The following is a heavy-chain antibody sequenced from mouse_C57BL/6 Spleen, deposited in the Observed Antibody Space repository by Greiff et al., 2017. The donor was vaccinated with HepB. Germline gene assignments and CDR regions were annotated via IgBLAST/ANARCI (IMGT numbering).Heavy chain of an antibody. D-gene: IGHD3-2*02. CDR1: GYTFTSYW. CDR3: ARLGGSGYVTWFAY. CDR2: IDPSDSYT. V-gene: IGHV1-69*01. Sequence: VQLQQPGAELVMPGASVKLSCKASGYTFTSYWMHWVKQRPGQGLEWIGEIDPSDSYTNYNQKFKGKSTLTVDKSSSTAYMQLSSLTSEDSAVYYCARLGGSGYVTWFAYWGQGTLVTVSA. J-gene: IGHJ3*01.